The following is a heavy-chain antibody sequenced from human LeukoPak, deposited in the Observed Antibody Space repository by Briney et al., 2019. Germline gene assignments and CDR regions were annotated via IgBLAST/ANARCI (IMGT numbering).Heavy chain of an antibody. J-gene: IGHJ5*02. CDR2: IIPILGIA. CDR3: ASDFSSSWSYNWFDP. V-gene: IGHV1-69*04. CDR1: GGTFSSYA. Sequence: SVKVSCKASGGTFSSYAINWVRQAPGQGLEWMGRIIPILGIANYAQKFQGRVTITADKSTSTAYMELSSLRSEDAAVYYCASDFSSSWSYNWFDPWGQGTLVTVSS. D-gene: IGHD6-13*01.